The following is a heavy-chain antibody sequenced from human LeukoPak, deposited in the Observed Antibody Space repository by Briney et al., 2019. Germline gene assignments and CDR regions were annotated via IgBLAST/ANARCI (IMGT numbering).Heavy chain of an antibody. CDR3: ARDGSSWPFFES. Sequence: SETLSLTCAVSGGSMSTFYWSWIRQPAGKGLEWIGRIYGSGTTNYNPALKSRVTMSVDTSKKQFSLKLTSVTAADTAVYYCARDGSSWPFFESWGQGTLVTVSS. CDR1: GGSMSTFY. D-gene: IGHD6-13*01. V-gene: IGHV4-4*07. J-gene: IGHJ4*02. CDR2: IYGSGTT.